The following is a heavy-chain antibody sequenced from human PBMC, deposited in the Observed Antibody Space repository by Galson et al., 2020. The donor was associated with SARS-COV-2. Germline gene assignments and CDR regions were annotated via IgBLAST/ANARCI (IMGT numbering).Heavy chain of an antibody. J-gene: IGHJ6*02. Sequence: KISCKASGYTFTSYGISWVRQAPGQGLEWMGWISAYNGNTNYAQKLQGRVTMTTDTSTSTAYMELRSLRSDDTAVYYCARDRSRVVYCSGGSCYSDYYYYYGMDVWGQGTTVTVSS. D-gene: IGHD2-15*01. CDR3: ARDRSRVVYCSGGSCYSDYYYYYGMDV. CDR2: ISAYNGNT. CDR1: GYTFTSYG. V-gene: IGHV1-18*01.